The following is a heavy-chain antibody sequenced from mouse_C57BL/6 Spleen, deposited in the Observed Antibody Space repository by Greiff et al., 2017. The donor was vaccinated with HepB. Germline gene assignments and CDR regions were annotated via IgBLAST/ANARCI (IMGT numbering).Heavy chain of an antibody. CDR1: GYTFTDYY. J-gene: IGHJ2*01. CDR3: ARRKAYYSNWYYLDY. Sequence: EVQLQQSGPELVKPGASVKISCKASGYTFTDYYMNWVKQSHGKSLEWIGDINPNNGGTSYNQKFKGKATLTVDKSSSTAYMELRSLTSEDSAVYYYARRKAYYSNWYYLDYWGQGTTLTVSS. D-gene: IGHD2-5*01. CDR2: INPNNGGT. V-gene: IGHV1-26*01.